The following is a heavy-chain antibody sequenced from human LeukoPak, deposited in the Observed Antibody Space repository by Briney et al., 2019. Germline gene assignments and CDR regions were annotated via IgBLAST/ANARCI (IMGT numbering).Heavy chain of an antibody. CDR3: ARARVDNDILTGYYYNYYFDY. CDR2: IYYSGRT. Sequence: SETLSLTCTVSGGSISSYYWSWIRQPPGRGLEWIGYIYYSGRTNYNPSLKSRVTISVDTSNNQFSLKLSSVTAAGAAVYYCARARVDNDILTGYYYNYYFDYWGQGTLVTVSS. V-gene: IGHV4-59*01. D-gene: IGHD3-9*01. CDR1: GGSISSYY. J-gene: IGHJ4*02.